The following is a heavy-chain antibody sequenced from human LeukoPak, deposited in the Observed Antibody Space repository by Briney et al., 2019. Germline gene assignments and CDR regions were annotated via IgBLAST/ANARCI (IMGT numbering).Heavy chain of an antibody. CDR3: ARVRRSGWYDQGFDY. Sequence: ASVTVSCTASGYTFTSYAMHWVRQAPGQRLEWMGWINAGNGNTKYSQKFQGRVTITRDTSASTAYMELSSLRSEDTAVYYCARVRRSGWYDQGFDYWGQGTLVTVSS. V-gene: IGHV1-3*01. D-gene: IGHD6-19*01. CDR2: INAGNGNT. CDR1: GYTFTSYA. J-gene: IGHJ4*02.